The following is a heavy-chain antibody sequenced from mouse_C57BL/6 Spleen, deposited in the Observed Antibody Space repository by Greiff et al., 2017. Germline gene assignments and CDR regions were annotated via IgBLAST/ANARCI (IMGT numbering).Heavy chain of an antibody. J-gene: IGHJ4*01. Sequence: QVHVKQSGAELVKPGASVKISCKASGYAFSSYWMNWVKQRPGTGLEGIGQLYPGDGDTNYNGKFKGKATLTADKSSSTAYMQISSLTSEDSAVYFCARESTMVTRYYSAMDYWGQGTSVTVSS. V-gene: IGHV1-80*01. D-gene: IGHD2-2*01. CDR3: ARESTMVTRYYSAMDY. CDR2: LYPGDGDT. CDR1: GYAFSSYW.